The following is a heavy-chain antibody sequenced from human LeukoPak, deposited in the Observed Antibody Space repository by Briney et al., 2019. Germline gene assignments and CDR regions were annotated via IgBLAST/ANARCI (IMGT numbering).Heavy chain of an antibody. J-gene: IGHJ4*02. CDR1: GASISTSDDY. V-gene: IGHV4-39*07. CDR3: ARQFATASADSRGYFDF. D-gene: IGHD6-13*01. Sequence: PSETLSLTCTVSGASISTSDDYWGWIRQAPGKGLEWIGSIFYDGSAHYNPSLISRATIFVDTSKNQFSLKLNSVTAADAGMYYCARQFATASADSRGYFDFWGQGTVVIVSS. CDR2: IFYDGSA.